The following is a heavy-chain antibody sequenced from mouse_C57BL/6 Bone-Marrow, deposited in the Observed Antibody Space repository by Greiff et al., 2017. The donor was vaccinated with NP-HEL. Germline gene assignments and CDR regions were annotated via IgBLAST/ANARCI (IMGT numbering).Heavy chain of an antibody. CDR1: GYNFTSYW. J-gene: IGHJ1*03. CDR2: IDPSDSYT. Sequence: VQLQQPGAELVKPGASVKLSCKASGYNFTSYWMQWVKQRPGQGLEWIGEIDPSDSYTNYNQKFKGKATLTVDTSSSTAYMQLSSLTSEYSAVYYCARSDYYGSTYGGYFDVWGTGTTVTVSS. CDR3: ARSDYYGSTYGGYFDV. D-gene: IGHD1-1*01. V-gene: IGHV1-50*01.